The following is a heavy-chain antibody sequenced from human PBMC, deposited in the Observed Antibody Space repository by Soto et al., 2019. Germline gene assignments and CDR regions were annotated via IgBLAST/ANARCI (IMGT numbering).Heavy chain of an antibody. V-gene: IGHV1-69*01. J-gene: IGHJ6*02. CDR2: IIPIFGTA. CDR1: GGTFSRYS. CDR3: ARAAVTGRYYGLDV. Sequence: QVQLVQSGAEVKKPGSSVKVSCKASGGTFSRYSISWVRQAPGQGFEWMVGIIPIFGTANYAQKFQGRVTITADDPTSTAYMELSSLRSEDTAVYYCARAAVTGRYYGLDVWGQGTTVTVSS. D-gene: IGHD4-17*01.